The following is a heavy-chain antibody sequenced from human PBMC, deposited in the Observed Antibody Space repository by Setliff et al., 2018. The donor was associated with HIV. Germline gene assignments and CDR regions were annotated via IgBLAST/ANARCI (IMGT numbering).Heavy chain of an antibody. Sequence: SETLSLTCAVSGDSIGTYSWHWLRQPPGKGLEWIGYIYGSGSTGYNPSLTSRVTMSTDTPNNRFALKLTSVTAADTAVYYCARLTRITTAGHWGQGTLVTVSS. CDR2: IYGSGST. CDR3: ARLTRITTAGH. CDR1: GDSIGTYS. J-gene: IGHJ4*02. D-gene: IGHD6-13*01. V-gene: IGHV4-4*09.